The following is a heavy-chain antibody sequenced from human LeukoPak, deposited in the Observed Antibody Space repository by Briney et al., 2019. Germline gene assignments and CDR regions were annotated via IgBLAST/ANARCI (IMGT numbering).Heavy chain of an antibody. V-gene: IGHV1-2*02. CDR3: ARDNSVEDTAWWFDP. Sequence: ASVEVSCKASGYTFTGYYMHWVRQAPGQGLEWMGWINPNSGGTNYAQKFQGRVTMTRDTSISTAYMELSRLRSEDTAVYYCARDNSVEDTAWWFDPWGQGTLVTVSS. D-gene: IGHD4-23*01. CDR1: GYTFTGYY. J-gene: IGHJ5*02. CDR2: INPNSGGT.